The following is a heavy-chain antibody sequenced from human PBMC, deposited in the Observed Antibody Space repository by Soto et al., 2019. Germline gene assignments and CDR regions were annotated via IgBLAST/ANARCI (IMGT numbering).Heavy chain of an antibody. J-gene: IGHJ4*02. CDR1: GFAFSSYW. CDR3: SKVHSSGAASFDY. V-gene: IGHV3-74*01. Sequence: GGSLRLSCAASGFAFSSYWMHWVRQAPGKGLVWVSHINTDGSGTAYADSVRGRFTISRDNAKKTLYLQMNTLRAEDTGVYYCSKVHSSGAASFDYWGQGTLVTVSS. CDR2: INTDGSGT. D-gene: IGHD6-19*01.